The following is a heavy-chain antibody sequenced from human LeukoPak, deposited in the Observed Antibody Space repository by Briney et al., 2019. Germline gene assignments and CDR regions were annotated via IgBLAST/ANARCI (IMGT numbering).Heavy chain of an antibody. D-gene: IGHD2-15*01. CDR1: GFSLSDYW. CDR3: VRDGRGRTPYDC. Sequence: GGSLRLSCAASGFSLSDYWMNWVRQVPGKGPVWVSHISPDRRNIAYADSVKGRFTISRDSAKNTLYLQMNSLRVEDTAIYYCVRDGRGRTPYDCWGQGTLVTVSS. J-gene: IGHJ4*02. CDR2: ISPDRRNI. V-gene: IGHV3-74*01.